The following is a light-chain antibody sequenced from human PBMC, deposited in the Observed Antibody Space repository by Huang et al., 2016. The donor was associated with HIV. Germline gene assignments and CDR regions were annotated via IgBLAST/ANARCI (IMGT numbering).Light chain of an antibody. V-gene: IGKV1-16*01. CDR2: GAS. J-gene: IGKJ4*01. CDR3: QQYNSYPLT. Sequence: DIQMTQSPSSLSASVGDRVTISCRASQGGSHFLGWFQQKPGKAPKSLIYGASSLQSVVPSRFSGSGSETDFTLTISSLQPEDSATYYCQQYNSYPLTFGGGTKVEIK. CDR1: QGGSHF.